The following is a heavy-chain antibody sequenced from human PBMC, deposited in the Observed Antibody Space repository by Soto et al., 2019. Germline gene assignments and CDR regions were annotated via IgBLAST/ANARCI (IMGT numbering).Heavy chain of an antibody. J-gene: IGHJ4*02. CDR1: GFTFSSYA. D-gene: IGHD6-19*01. V-gene: IGHV3-30-3*01. CDR2: ISYDGSNK. CDR3: ARVAGHFDY. Sequence: GGSLRLSCAASGFTFSSYAMHWVRQAPGKGLEWVAVISYDGSNKYYADSVKGRFTISRDNSENTLYLQMNSLRAEDTAVYYCARVAGHFDYWGQGTLVTVYS.